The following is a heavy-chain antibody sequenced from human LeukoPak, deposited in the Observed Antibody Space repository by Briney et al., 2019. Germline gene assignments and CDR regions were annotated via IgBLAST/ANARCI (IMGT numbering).Heavy chain of an antibody. CDR1: GFTFSKYW. V-gene: IGHV3-7*01. D-gene: IGHD6-13*01. CDR2: IKEDGSEK. Sequence: PGGSLRLSCAASGFTFSKYWMGWVRQAPGKGLEWVANIKEDGSEKYYVDSVRGRFTISRDNARNSLYLQMNSLRAEDTAVYYCASGRQLGYWGQGTLVTVSS. CDR3: ASGRQLGY. J-gene: IGHJ4*02.